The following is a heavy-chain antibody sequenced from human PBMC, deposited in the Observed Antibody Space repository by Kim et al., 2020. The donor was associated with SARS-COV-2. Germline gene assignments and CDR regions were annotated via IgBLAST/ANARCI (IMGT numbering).Heavy chain of an antibody. CDR1: GYSFTSYW. Sequence: GESLKISCKGSGYSFTSYWISWVRQMPGKGLEWMGRIDPSDSYTNYSPSFQGHVTISADKSISTAYLQWSSLKASDTAMYYCARHPGLGYSSSSTGVYGMDVWGQGTTVTVSS. V-gene: IGHV5-10-1*01. CDR2: IDPSDSYT. D-gene: IGHD6-6*01. J-gene: IGHJ6*02. CDR3: ARHPGLGYSSSSTGVYGMDV.